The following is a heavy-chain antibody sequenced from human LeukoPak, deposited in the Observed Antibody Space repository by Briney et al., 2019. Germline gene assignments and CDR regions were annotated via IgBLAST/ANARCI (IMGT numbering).Heavy chain of an antibody. V-gene: IGHV3-21*01. Sequence: GGPLRLSCAASGFTFSSYRMNWVRQAPGKGLEWVSSISTSSSYIYYADSVKGRFTISRDNAKNSLYVQMNSLRAEDTAVYYCASEYCSSTNCYAIDYWGQGTLVTVSS. J-gene: IGHJ4*02. D-gene: IGHD2-2*01. CDR1: GFTFSSYR. CDR3: ASEYCSSTNCYAIDY. CDR2: ISTSSSYI.